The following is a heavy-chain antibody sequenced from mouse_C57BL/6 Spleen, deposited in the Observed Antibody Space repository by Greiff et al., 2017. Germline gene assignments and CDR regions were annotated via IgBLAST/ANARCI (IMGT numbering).Heavy chain of an antibody. V-gene: IGHV14-2*01. CDR1: GFNIKDYY. J-gene: IGHJ3*01. Sequence: VQLQQSGAELVKPGASVKLSCTASGFNIKDYYMHWVKQRTEQGLEWIGRIDPEDGETKYAPKFQAKATITADTSSNTAYLQLSSLTSEDTAVYYCAHQAWFAYWGQGTLVTVSA. CDR3: AHQAWFAY. CDR2: IDPEDGET.